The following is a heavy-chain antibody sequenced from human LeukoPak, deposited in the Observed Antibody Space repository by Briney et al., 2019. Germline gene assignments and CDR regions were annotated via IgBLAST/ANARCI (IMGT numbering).Heavy chain of an antibody. CDR3: ARGGSSGYSPFDY. D-gene: IGHD3-22*01. V-gene: IGHV4-59*01. Sequence: SETLSLTCTVSGGSISGYYWNWIRQPPGKGLECLGYFSYSGTTNYNPALKSRVTISVDTSKNQFSLKLSSVTAADTAVYYCARGGSSGYSPFDYWGQGTLVTVSS. J-gene: IGHJ4*02. CDR2: FSYSGTT. CDR1: GGSISGYY.